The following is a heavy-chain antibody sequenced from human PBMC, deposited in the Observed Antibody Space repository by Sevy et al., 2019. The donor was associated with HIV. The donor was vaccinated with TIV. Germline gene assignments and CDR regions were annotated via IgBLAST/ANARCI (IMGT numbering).Heavy chain of an antibody. V-gene: IGHV3-23*01. J-gene: IGHJ4*02. CDR2: SSGSGGST. Sequence: GGSLRLSCAASGFTFSSYAMSWVRQAPGKGLEWVSASSGSGGSTYYADSVKGRFTISRDNSKNTLFLQMISLRAEDTAVYYCATDAPSPSYYDSSGTQDYWGQGTLVTVSS. D-gene: IGHD3-22*01. CDR3: ATDAPSPSYYDSSGTQDY. CDR1: GFTFSSYA.